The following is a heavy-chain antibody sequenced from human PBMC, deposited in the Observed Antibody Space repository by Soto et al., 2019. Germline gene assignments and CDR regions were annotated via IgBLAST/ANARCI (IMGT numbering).Heavy chain of an antibody. Sequence: QVQLVQSGAEEKKHGASVKVSCKASGYTFTSDAMHWVRQAPGQRLEWMGWINAGNGNTKYSQKFQGRVTITRDTAASTAYMELSSLRSEDTAVYYCARSIVVVTALDYWGQGTLVTVSP. V-gene: IGHV1-3*05. D-gene: IGHD2-21*02. J-gene: IGHJ4*02. CDR3: ARSIVVVTALDY. CDR2: INAGNGNT. CDR1: GYTFTSDA.